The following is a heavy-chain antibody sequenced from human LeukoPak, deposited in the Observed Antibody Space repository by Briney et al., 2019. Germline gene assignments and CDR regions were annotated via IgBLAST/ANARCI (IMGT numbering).Heavy chain of an antibody. Sequence: PSQTLSLTCTVSGGSISSGGFYWSWIRQHPGKGLEWIGYIYYSGSTYYNPSLKSRVTISVDTSKNQFSLKLSSVTAADTAVYYCARDSKPYYCSGGSCYPIWFDPWGQGTLVTVSS. J-gene: IGHJ5*02. CDR2: IYYSGST. CDR1: GGSISSGGFY. CDR3: ARDSKPYYCSGGSCYPIWFDP. V-gene: IGHV4-31*03. D-gene: IGHD2-15*01.